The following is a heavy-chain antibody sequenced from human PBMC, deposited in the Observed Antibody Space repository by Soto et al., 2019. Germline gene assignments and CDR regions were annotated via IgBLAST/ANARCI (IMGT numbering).Heavy chain of an antibody. V-gene: IGHV4-34*01. J-gene: IGHJ6*03. CDR2: INQLGSI. D-gene: IGHD2-21*01. Sequence: QVQLQQWGAGLLKPSETLSLTCVVSGGSLSDYFWSWIRQPPGMALEWIGEINQLGSINYNPSLKSRVTMSVDTSKNQFSLTLNSVTAADTATYYCARGVISHWAYFYYMDVWDRGTTVTVSS. CDR3: ARGVISHWAYFYYMDV. CDR1: GGSLSDYF.